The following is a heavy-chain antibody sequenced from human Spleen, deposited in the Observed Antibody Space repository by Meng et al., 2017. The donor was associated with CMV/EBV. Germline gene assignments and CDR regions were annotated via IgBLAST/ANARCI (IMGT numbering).Heavy chain of an antibody. D-gene: IGHD2-2*01. CDR1: GFTFSNAW. V-gene: IGHV3-15*01. CDR3: TTGPAAPYY. J-gene: IGHJ4*02. Sequence: GGSLRLSCAASGFTFSNAWMNWVRQAPGKGLECVGRIKSKTNGETTDYAAPVKGRFTISRDDSKNTLYLQMNSLKTEDTAVYYCTTGPAAPYYWGQGTLVTVSS. CDR2: IKSKTNGETT.